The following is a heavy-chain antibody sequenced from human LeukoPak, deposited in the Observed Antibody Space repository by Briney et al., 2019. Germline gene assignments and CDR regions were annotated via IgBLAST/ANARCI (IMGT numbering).Heavy chain of an antibody. D-gene: IGHD4-23*01. Sequence: GSLRLSCAASGFTFSSYAMSWLRQPPGKGLEWIGYISDNGRTNYNPSLESRATISLDTSKNRFFLKLRSLTAPDTAIYYCARADLHGGNPFDAFDIWGQGTMVAVSS. CDR1: GFTFSSYA. CDR3: ARADLHGGNPFDAFDI. J-gene: IGHJ3*02. CDR2: ISDNGRT. V-gene: IGHV4-59*08.